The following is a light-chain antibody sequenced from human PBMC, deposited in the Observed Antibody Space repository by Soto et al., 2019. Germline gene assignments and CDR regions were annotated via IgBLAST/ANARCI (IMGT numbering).Light chain of an antibody. V-gene: IGKV3-15*01. Sequence: EIVMTQSPATLSVSTGARATLSCRSSQSVSSNLAWYQQKPGQAPRLLIYGASTRATGIPARFSGSGSGTEFNLTISSLQSEDFAFYYCQQYNNCPQTFGQGTKVEL. CDR3: QQYNNCPQT. CDR1: QSVSSN. J-gene: IGKJ1*01. CDR2: GAS.